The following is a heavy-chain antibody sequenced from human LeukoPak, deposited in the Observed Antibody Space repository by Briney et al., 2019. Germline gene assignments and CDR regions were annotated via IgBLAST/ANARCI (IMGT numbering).Heavy chain of an antibody. CDR3: ATRRSGSYSDC. Sequence: SETLSLTCTVSGGSIRSSSDNWGWIRQPPGKGLEWVGTISYSGNTYYNPSLKSRVTISVDTSKNQFSLKLNSVTAADTAVYYCATRRSGSYSDCWGQGTLVTVSS. CDR1: GGSIRSSSDN. CDR2: ISYSGNT. D-gene: IGHD1-26*01. J-gene: IGHJ4*02. V-gene: IGHV4-39*01.